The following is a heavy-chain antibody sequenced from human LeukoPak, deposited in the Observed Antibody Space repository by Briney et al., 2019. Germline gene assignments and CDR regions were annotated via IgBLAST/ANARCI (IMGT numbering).Heavy chain of an antibody. J-gene: IGHJ5*02. CDR3: ARKRRVVAASTWGNWFDP. Sequence: SETLSLTCAVYGGSFSGYYWSWIRQPPGKGLEWIGEINHSGSTNYNPSLKSRVTISVDTSKNQFSLKLSSVTAADTAVYYCARKRRVVAASTWGNWFDPWGQGTLVTVSS. CDR2: INHSGST. D-gene: IGHD2-15*01. V-gene: IGHV4-34*01. CDR1: GGSFSGYY.